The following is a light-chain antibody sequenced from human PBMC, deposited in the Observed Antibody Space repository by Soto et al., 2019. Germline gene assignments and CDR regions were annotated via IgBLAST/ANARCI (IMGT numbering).Light chain of an antibody. CDR3: CSYTSRSSPVV. V-gene: IGLV2-14*01. CDR1: SSDVVGYNY. J-gene: IGLJ2*01. Sequence: QSVLTQPASVSGSPGQSITISCTGTSSDVVGYNYVSWYQQHPGKAPQLMIYDVSNRPSGVSNRFSGAKSGNTASLTISGLQAEDEADYYCCSYTSRSSPVVRGGGTQLTVL. CDR2: DVS.